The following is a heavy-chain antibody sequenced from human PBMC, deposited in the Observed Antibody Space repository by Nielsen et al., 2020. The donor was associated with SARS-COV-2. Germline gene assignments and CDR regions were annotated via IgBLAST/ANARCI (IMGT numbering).Heavy chain of an antibody. D-gene: IGHD3-10*01. CDR3: ARQFYGCNDY. CDR2: IGNSGDNI. CDR1: GVTFSNNA. J-gene: IGHJ4*02. V-gene: IGHV3-23*01. Sequence: GESLKISCTASGVTFSNNAMTWVRQAPGKGLEWVSSIGNSGDNIYYADSVKGRLTVSRDNSKNTLYLEMNSLRAEDTAVYYCARQFYGCNDYWGQGTLVTVSS.